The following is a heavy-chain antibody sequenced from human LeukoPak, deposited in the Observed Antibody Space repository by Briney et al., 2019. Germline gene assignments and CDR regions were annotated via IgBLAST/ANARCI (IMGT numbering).Heavy chain of an antibody. CDR3: ARDSVKGGYYGSSDK. J-gene: IGHJ4*02. V-gene: IGHV1-69*04. CDR1: GGTFSNNA. Sequence: ASVKVSCKTSGGTFSNNAISWVRQAPGQGLEWMGRIIPILGIANYAQKFQGRVRITADRSTNEAYMELSSLKSEDTAVYYCARDSVKGGYYGSSDKWGQGTLVTVSS. D-gene: IGHD2-15*01. CDR2: IIPILGIA.